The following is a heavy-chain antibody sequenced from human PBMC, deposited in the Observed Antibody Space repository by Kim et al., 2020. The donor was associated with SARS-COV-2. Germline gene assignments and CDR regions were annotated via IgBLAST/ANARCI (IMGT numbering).Heavy chain of an antibody. CDR3: ARGADMDV. J-gene: IGHJ6*02. CDR2: TRTP. V-gene: IGHV7-4-1*02. Sequence: TRTPTYAQVFTGRSVFSLDTSVSTAYLQISSLKAEDTAVYYCARGADMDVWGQGTTVTVSS.